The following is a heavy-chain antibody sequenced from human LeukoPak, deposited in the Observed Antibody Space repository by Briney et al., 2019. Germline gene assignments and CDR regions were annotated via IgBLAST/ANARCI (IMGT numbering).Heavy chain of an antibody. CDR2: IHYSGST. Sequence: PSETLSLTCTVSGGSISSYYWSWIRQPPGKGLEWIGYIHYSGSTNYNPSLKSRVTISVDTSKNQFSLKLSSVTAADTAVYYCASTTTVVNNYYYYYMDVWGKGTTVTISS. CDR1: GGSISSYY. CDR3: ASTTTVVNNYYYYYMDV. D-gene: IGHD4-23*01. J-gene: IGHJ6*03. V-gene: IGHV4-59*01.